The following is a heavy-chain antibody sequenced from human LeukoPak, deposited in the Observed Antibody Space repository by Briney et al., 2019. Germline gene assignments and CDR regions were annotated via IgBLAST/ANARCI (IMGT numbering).Heavy chain of an antibody. J-gene: IGHJ3*02. CDR3: ARGGDFWSGYDAFDI. D-gene: IGHD3-3*01. CDR2: INPNSGGT. CDR1: GYTFTGYY. Sequence: ASVKVSCKASGYTFTGYYMHWVRQAPGQGLEWMGWINPNSGGTNYAQKFQGRVTMTRDTSISTAYMELSMLRSDDTAVYYCARGGDFWSGYDAFDIWGQGTMVTVSS. V-gene: IGHV1-2*02.